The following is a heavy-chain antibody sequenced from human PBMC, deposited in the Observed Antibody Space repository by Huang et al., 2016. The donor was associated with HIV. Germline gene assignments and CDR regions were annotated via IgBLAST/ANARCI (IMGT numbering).Heavy chain of an antibody. Sequence: QVQLQQWGAGLLKPSETLSLTCGVYGGSFSGYYWSWIRQPPGKGLEWFGEINHSGSTNYNPSLKGRVTISVDTSKNQCSLKLNSVTAADTAVYYCARGLHYGGNSGYWGQGTLVTVSS. CDR3: ARGLHYGGNSGY. J-gene: IGHJ4*02. D-gene: IGHD4-17*01. CDR2: INHSGST. V-gene: IGHV4-34*01. CDR1: GGSFSGYY.